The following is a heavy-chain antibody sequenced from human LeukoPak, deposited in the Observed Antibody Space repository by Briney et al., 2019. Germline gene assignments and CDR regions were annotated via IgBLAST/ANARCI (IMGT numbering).Heavy chain of an antibody. CDR1: GNSFGNYY. D-gene: IGHD3-10*01. V-gene: IGHV4-4*07. J-gene: IGHJ4*02. CDR3: ARGPPRGRFGELSFDY. CDR2: IYTSGST. Sequence: SETLSLTCTVSGNSFGNYYWSWIRQPAGKGLEWIGRIYTSGSTNYNPSLKSRVTISVDTSKNQFSLKLSSVTAADTAVYYCARGPPRGRFGELSFDYWGQGTLVTVSS.